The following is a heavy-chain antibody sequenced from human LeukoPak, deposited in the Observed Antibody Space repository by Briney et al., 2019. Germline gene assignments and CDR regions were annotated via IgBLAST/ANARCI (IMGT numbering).Heavy chain of an antibody. J-gene: IGHJ6*03. D-gene: IGHD3-10*01. V-gene: IGHV3-30*02. CDR1: GFTFSSYG. CDR2: IRNDESNK. Sequence: PGGSLRLSCAASGFTFSSYGTHSGRQAPGKGLEWVAFIRNDESNKYYADSVKGRFTISRDNSKNTLYLQINSLRAEDTAVYYCAKAPGSGNEVYYYYYMDVWGKGTTVTVSS. CDR3: AKAPGSGNEVYYYYYMDV.